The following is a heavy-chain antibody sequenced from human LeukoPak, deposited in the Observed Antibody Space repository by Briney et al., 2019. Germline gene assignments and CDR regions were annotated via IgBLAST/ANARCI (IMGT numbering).Heavy chain of an antibody. V-gene: IGHV3-30*18. CDR2: ISYDGSNK. D-gene: IGHD5-12*01. CDR1: GFTFSSYG. CDR3: AKDKWLGRDHLYYFDY. J-gene: IGHJ4*02. Sequence: GRSLRLSCAASGFTFSSYGMHWVRQAPGKGLEWAAVISYDGSNKYYADSVKGRFTISRDNSKNTLYLQMNSLRAEDTAVYYCAKDKWLGRDHLYYFDYCGQGTLVTVSS.